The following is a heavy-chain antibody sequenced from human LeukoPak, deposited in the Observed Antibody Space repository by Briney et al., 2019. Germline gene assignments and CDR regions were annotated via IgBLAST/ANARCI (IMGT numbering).Heavy chain of an antibody. D-gene: IGHD6-6*01. CDR1: GFFDDYV. CDR2: ISLNSVGI. Sequence: GGSLRLSCAASGFFDDYVMYWVRQAPGKGLEWVSSISLNSVGIDYADSVKGRFTISRDNAKNSLYLQMNSLRPEDTALYYCAKGGSSSARSGMDVWGQGTTVTVSS. CDR3: AKGGSSSARSGMDV. J-gene: IGHJ6*02. V-gene: IGHV3-9*01.